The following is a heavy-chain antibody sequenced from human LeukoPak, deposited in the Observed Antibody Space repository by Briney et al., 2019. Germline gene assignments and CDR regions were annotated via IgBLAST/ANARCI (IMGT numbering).Heavy chain of an antibody. CDR2: ISYDGSNK. CDR1: GFTFSSYA. J-gene: IGHJ4*02. V-gene: IGHV3-30*04. D-gene: IGHD2-15*01. Sequence: PGRSLRLSCAASGFTFSSYAMHWVRQAPAKGLEWVAVISYDGSNKYYADSVKGRFTISRDNSKNTLYLQMNSLRAEDTAVYYCASQDIVVVAGFGYRGQGTLVTVSS. CDR3: ASQDIVVVAGFGY.